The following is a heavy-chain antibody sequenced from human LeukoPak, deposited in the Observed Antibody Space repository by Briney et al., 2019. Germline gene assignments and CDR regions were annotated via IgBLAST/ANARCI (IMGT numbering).Heavy chain of an antibody. D-gene: IGHD5-12*01. CDR3: ARDGYPFEY. Sequence: PGGSLRLSCAASGFKFSSSWMSWVRQAPGKGLEWVANIKQDGSEEYYLDSVKGRFTISRDNARSSLYLQLNSLRAEDTAVYYCARDGYPFEYWGQGTLVTVSS. CDR1: GFKFSSSW. J-gene: IGHJ4*02. V-gene: IGHV3-7*05. CDR2: IKQDGSEE.